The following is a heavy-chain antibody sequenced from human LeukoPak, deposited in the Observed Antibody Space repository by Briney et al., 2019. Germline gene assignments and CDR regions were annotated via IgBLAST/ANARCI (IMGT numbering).Heavy chain of an antibody. CDR1: GGSISSGFYD. CDR3: ARAGIAARLVRTRHYYYMDV. Sequence: NPSETLSLTCTVSGGSISSGFYDWYWIRQPAGKGLEWIGHIYTSKSMNYNPSLKSRVTISVDTSKNQFSLKLSSVTAADTAVYYCARAGIAARLVRTRHYYYMDVWGKGTTVTVSS. D-gene: IGHD6-6*01. J-gene: IGHJ6*03. CDR2: IYTSKSM. V-gene: IGHV4-61*09.